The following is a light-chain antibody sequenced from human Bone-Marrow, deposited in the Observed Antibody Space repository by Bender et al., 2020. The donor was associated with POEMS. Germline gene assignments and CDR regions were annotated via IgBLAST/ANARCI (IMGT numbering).Light chain of an antibody. J-gene: IGLJ2*01. CDR2: EDT. Sequence: SYVLTQPPSVSVAPGLTARINCSGDALPQQYAYWHQLKPGQAPVLVIYEDTKRPSGIPERFSGSSSGTMATLTISGAQVEDEADYYCFSTDTIGNHRTFGGGTKLTVL. V-gene: IGLV3-10*01. CDR1: ALPQQY. CDR3: FSTDTIGNHRT.